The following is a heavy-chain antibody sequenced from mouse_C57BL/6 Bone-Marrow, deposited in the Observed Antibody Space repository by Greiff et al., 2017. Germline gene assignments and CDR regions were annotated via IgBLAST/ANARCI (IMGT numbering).Heavy chain of an antibody. CDR3: TRYYYGSSYVYYAMDY. D-gene: IGHD1-1*01. V-gene: IGHV1-5*01. CDR2: IYPGNSDT. CDR1: GYTFTSYW. Sequence: VHVKQSGTVLARPGASVKMSCKTSGYTFTSYWMHWVKQRPGQGLEWIGAIYPGNSDTSYNQKFKGKAKLTAVTSASTAYMELSSLTNEDSAVYYCTRYYYGSSYVYYAMDYWGQGTSVTVSS. J-gene: IGHJ4*01.